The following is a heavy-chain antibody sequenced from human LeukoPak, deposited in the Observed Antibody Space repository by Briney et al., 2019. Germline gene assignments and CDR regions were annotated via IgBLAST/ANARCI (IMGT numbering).Heavy chain of an antibody. CDR2: IYSGGST. CDR3: AKDGGYGGIGYYFDY. V-gene: IGHV3-66*01. Sequence: GGSLRLSCAASGFRFSIYDMSWVRQAPGKGLEWVSVIYSGGSTYYADSVKGRFTISRDNSKNTLYLQMNSLRAEDTAVYYCAKDGGYGGIGYYFDYWGQGTLVTVSS. CDR1: GFRFSIYD. D-gene: IGHD4-23*01. J-gene: IGHJ4*02.